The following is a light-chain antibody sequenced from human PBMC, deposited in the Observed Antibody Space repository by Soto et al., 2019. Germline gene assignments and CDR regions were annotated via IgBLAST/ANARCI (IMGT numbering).Light chain of an antibody. CDR1: QTVSSK. V-gene: IGKV3-15*01. J-gene: IGKJ1*01. Sequence: ETVMTQSPATLSVSPGERATLSCRASQTVSSKLAWYQQKPGQAPRLLIYGASTRATGIPARFSGSGSGTEFTLTISSLQSEDFAVYYCQQYNDWPRTFGLGTKVDIK. CDR2: GAS. CDR3: QQYNDWPRT.